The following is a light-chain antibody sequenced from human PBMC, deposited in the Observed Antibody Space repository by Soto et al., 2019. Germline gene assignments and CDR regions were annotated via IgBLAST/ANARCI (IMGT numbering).Light chain of an antibody. CDR1: QDIGDH. CDR2: DAS. J-gene: IGKJ3*01. V-gene: IGKV1-33*01. Sequence: DIQMTQSPSFLSASVGDTVTITCQASQDIGDHLNWYQQKSGKAPKLLISDASNLETGGPSRFSGIGAGTDFTLTISSLQPEDIATYYCQQYDSLPPFTFGPGTKVDIK. CDR3: QQYDSLPPFT.